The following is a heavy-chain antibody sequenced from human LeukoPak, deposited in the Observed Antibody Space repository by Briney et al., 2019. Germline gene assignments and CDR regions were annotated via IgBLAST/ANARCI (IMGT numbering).Heavy chain of an antibody. CDR2: ISDAGAIT. CDR3: VRAGTTWHGFDS. CDR1: GFTFSSYA. J-gene: IGHJ4*02. Sequence: LGGSLRLSCAASGFTFSSYAMSWVRQAPGKGLEWVSGISDAGAITYYADSVKGRFTISRSQSTNTLYLQMDSLRAEDTSLYYCVRAGTTWHGFDSSGQGTLVTVYS. D-gene: IGHD1-14*01. V-gene: IGHV3-23*01.